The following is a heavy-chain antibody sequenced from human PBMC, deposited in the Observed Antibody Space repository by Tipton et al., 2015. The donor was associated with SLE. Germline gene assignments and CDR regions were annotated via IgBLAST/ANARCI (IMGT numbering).Heavy chain of an antibody. CDR3: ARDQGGSGFDAFDI. D-gene: IGHD2-15*01. V-gene: IGHV4-61*08. Sequence: TLSLTCNVSGGSFSSGAYYWSWIRQHPGKGLEWIGYIYYSGSTNYNPSLKSRVTISVDTSKNQFSLKLSSVTAADTAVYYCARDQGGSGFDAFDIWGQGTMVTVSS. J-gene: IGHJ3*02. CDR2: IYYSGST. CDR1: GGSFSSGAYY.